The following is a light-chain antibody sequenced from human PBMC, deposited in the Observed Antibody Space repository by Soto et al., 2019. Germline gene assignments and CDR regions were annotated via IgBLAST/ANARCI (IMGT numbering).Light chain of an antibody. J-gene: IGKJ1*01. CDR2: WAS. CDR3: QQYYSTPKT. CDR1: QNVLYSSNNKNY. V-gene: IGKV4-1*01. Sequence: DIVMTQSPDFLAVSLGERSTINCESSQNVLYSSNNKNYLAWYQQKPGQSPKLLIYWASTRDSGVPDRFTGSGSGTDFTLTISSLQAEDVAVYYCQQYYSTPKTFGQGTKVEIK.